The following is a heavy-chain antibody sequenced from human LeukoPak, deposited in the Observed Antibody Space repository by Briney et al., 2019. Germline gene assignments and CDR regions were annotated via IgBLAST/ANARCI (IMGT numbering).Heavy chain of an antibody. D-gene: IGHD5-12*01. V-gene: IGHV3-74*01. CDR1: GFTFRTSW. CDR2: INRDGSST. J-gene: IGHJ5*02. CDR3: ATDREYSQEP. Sequence: GGSLRLSCRASGFTFRTSWMHWVRQAPGKGLMWVSFINRDGSSTNYVDSVKGRFTISRDNAKNTLYLQMNRLRDEDTAVYYCATDREYSQEPWGQGTLVTVSS.